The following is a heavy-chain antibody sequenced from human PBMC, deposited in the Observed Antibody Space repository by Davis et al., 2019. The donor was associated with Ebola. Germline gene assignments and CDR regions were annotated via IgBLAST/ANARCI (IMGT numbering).Heavy chain of an antibody. J-gene: IGHJ4*02. Sequence: SETLSLTCTISGGSMNTGVYLWGWVRQPPGLGLEWIGSTYYSGSTYYNPSLKSRVTISVDTSNNQFSLKLNSVTAADTAMYYCARLDSQRYVDYWGQGTLVTVSA. V-gene: IGHV4-39*01. CDR1: GGSMNTGVYL. CDR2: TYYSGST. CDR3: ARLDSQRYVDY. D-gene: IGHD3/OR15-3a*01.